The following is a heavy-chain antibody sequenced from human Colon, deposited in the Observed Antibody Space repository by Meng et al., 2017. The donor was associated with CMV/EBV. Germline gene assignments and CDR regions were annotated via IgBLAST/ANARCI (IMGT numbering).Heavy chain of an antibody. CDR2: VYISGNT. D-gene: IGHD3-22*01. CDR3: ARDSNLSWLAY. Sequence: VRLLESVLELVKPPGPLSPTSTVSVASITSYYGSWIRQPAGEGLEWIGRVYISGNTNDNPSLKSRVTMSIDTSKNQLSLNIRSVTAADTAVYYCARDSNLSWLAYWGQGTLVTVSS. J-gene: IGHJ4*02. V-gene: IGHV4-4*07. CDR1: VASITSYY.